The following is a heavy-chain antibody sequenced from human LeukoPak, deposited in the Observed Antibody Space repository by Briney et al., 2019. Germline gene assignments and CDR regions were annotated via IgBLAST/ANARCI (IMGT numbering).Heavy chain of an antibody. J-gene: IGHJ4*02. D-gene: IGHD3-3*01. Sequence: PSETLSLTCTVSGGSISSYYWSWIRQPAGKGLEWIGRIYTSGSTNYNPSLKSRVTMSVDTSKNQFSLKLSSVTAAGTAVYYCARQKRITIFGVVTDPTDYWGQGTLVTVSS. CDR2: IYTSGST. CDR3: ARQKRITIFGVVTDPTDY. CDR1: GGSISSYY. V-gene: IGHV4-4*07.